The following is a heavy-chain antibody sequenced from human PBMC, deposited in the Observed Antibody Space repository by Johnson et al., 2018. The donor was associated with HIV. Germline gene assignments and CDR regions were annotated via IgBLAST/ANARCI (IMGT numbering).Heavy chain of an antibody. V-gene: IGHV3-30-3*01. J-gene: IGHJ3*02. D-gene: IGHD2-15*01. Sequence: QVQLVESGGGVVQPGRSLRLSCAASGFTFRSYIIHWVRQAPGEGLEWVALISYDGSNKYYADSVKGRFTISRDNSKNTLYLQMNSLRPEVTPVYYCARVSSTSGALDIWGQGTLVTVSS. CDR3: ARVSSTSGALDI. CDR1: GFTFRSYI. CDR2: ISYDGSNK.